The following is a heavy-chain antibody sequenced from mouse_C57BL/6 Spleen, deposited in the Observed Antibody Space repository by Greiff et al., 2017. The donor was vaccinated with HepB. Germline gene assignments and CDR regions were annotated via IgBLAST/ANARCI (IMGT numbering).Heavy chain of an antibody. CDR2: ISSGSSTI. V-gene: IGHV5-17*01. Sequence: DVMLVESGGGLVKPGGSLKLSCAASGFTFSDYGMHWVRQAPEKGLEWVAYISSGSSTIYYADTVKGRFTISRDNAKNTLFLQMTSLRSEDTAMYYCARPGDYFYYAMDYWGQGTSVTVSS. CDR1: GFTFSDYG. J-gene: IGHJ4*01. D-gene: IGHD1-1*01. CDR3: ARPGDYFYYAMDY.